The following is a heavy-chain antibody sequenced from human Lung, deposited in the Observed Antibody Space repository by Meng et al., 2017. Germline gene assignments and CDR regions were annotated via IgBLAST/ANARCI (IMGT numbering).Heavy chain of an antibody. CDR1: GGSFSGYY. V-gene: IGHV4-34*02. D-gene: IGHD6-19*01. CDR2: IIDSGST. Sequence: QVQLQLWGEGLLKPSETLSLTCAVYGGSFSGYYWSWIRQPPGKGLEWIGEIIDSGSTNYNPSLKSRVTISVDTSKNQFSLRVTSVTAADRAVYYCVRRTYSSGWYFDYWGQGTLVTVSS. J-gene: IGHJ4*02. CDR3: VRRTYSSGWYFDY.